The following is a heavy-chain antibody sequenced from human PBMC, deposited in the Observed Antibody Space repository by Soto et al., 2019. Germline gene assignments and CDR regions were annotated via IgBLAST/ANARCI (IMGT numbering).Heavy chain of an antibody. CDR3: ASVCVYPLSYERPRNWFVP. J-gene: IGHJ5*02. Sequence: TLSLTCTVSGGSISSGGYYGSWIRQHPGKGLEWIGYIYYSGSTYYNPSLKSRVTISVDTSKNQFSLKLSSVTAADMAVYFCASVCVYPLSYERPRNWFVPSFHATLFTVSS. CDR1: GGSISSGGYY. CDR2: IYYSGST. V-gene: IGHV4-31*03. D-gene: IGHD1-1*01.